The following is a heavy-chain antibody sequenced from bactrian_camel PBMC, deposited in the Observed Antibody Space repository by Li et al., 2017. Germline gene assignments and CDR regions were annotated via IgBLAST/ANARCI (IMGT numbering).Heavy chain of an antibody. J-gene: IGHJ4*01. CDR2: ISRGGTFL. Sequence: VQLVESGGGSAQPGGSLRLSCAASRFTSSTTDMTWAWFRQDPGKERQGVASISRGGTFLTYADSVKDRFTVSQDNKKSTIYLQMTDLKPEDTGVYYCASVLKWFGPPLDERGYQYWGQGTQVTVS. CDR3: ASVLKWFGPPLDERGYQY. CDR1: RFTSSTTD. V-gene: IGHV3S40*01. D-gene: IGHD3*01.